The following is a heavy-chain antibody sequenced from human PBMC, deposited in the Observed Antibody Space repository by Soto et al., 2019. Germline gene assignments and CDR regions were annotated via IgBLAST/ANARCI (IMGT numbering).Heavy chain of an antibody. CDR3: ARDLEGARTFDY. CDR2: ISYDGSNK. J-gene: IGHJ4*02. V-gene: IGHV3-30-3*01. Sequence: LRLSCAASGFTFSSYAMHWVRQAPGKGLEWVAVISYDGSNKYYADSVKGRFTISRDNSKNTLYLQMNSLRAEDTAVYYCARDLEGARTFDYWGQGTLVTVSS. CDR1: GFTFSSYA. D-gene: IGHD1-26*01.